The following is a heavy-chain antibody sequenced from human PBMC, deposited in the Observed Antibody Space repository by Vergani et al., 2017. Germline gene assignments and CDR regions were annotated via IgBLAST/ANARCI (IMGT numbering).Heavy chain of an antibody. CDR2: ISWNSGSI. V-gene: IGHV3-9*01. J-gene: IGHJ2*01. CDR3: AKDHYDFWSGYPNLSPFDL. Sequence: QLLESGGGLIQPGGSLRLSCAASGFTFNSYAMTWVRQAPGKGLEWVSGISWNSGSIGYADSVKGRFTISRDNAKNSLYLQMNSLRAEDTALYYCAKDHYDFWSGYPNLSPFDLWGRGTLVTVSS. D-gene: IGHD3-3*01. CDR1: GFTFNSYA.